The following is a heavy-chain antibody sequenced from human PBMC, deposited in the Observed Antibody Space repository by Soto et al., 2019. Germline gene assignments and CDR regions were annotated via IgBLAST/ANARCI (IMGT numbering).Heavy chain of an antibody. Sequence: GESLKISCKGSGYSFTSYCISWMRQMPGKGLEWMGRIDPSHSYPNYSPSFQGYVTISADKSIRTAYLQWSSLKASDTAMYYCAFWDSGWHHNHDAFDIWGKGTIVTVS. CDR1: GYSFTSYC. V-gene: IGHV5-10-1*01. J-gene: IGHJ3*02. CDR3: AFWDSGWHHNHDAFDI. D-gene: IGHD6-19*01. CDR2: IDPSHSYP.